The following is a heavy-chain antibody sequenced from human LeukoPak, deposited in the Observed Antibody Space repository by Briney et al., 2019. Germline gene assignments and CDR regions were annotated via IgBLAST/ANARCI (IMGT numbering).Heavy chain of an antibody. D-gene: IGHD3-3*01. J-gene: IGHJ5*02. CDR1: GDSVSSNSAA. CDR3: ARESYYDFWSGYYRYNWFDP. V-gene: IGHV6-1*01. CDR2: TYYRSKWYN. Sequence: SQTLSLTCAISGDSVSSNSAARNWIRQSPSRGLEWLGRTYYRSKWYNDYAVSVKSRITINPDTSKNQFSLQLNSVTPEDTAVYYCARESYYDFWSGYYRYNWFDPWGQGTLVTVSS.